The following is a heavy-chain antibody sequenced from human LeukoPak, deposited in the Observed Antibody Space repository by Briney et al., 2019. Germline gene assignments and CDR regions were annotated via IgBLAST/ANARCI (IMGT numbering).Heavy chain of an antibody. V-gene: IGHV3-11*04. CDR2: ISGSAHDV. Sequence: PGGSLRLSCAASGFTFSDFYMTWIRQAPGKGLELLSYISGSAHDVNYIDSVRGRFTISRDNAKNSLYLQMNSLRVEDMAVYYCARYGGNSLDYWGQGTLVTVSS. D-gene: IGHD4-23*01. J-gene: IGHJ4*02. CDR1: GFTFSDFY. CDR3: ARYGGNSLDY.